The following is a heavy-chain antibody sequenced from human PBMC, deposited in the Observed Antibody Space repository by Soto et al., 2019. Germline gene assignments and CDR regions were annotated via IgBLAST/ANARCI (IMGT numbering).Heavy chain of an antibody. J-gene: IGHJ4*02. CDR1: GCSISSGNYY. V-gene: IGHV4-30-4*01. CDR2: ISYSGTT. CDR3: ATMGTPVTGLYYFDY. D-gene: IGHD4-17*01. Sequence: PSETLSLTCSVSGCSISSGNYYWSWIRQPAGKGLEWIGFISYSGTTHYSASLRSRVSISVDTSKNQFSLDLSSVTAADTAVYYCATMGTPVTGLYYFDYWGQGTLVTVSS.